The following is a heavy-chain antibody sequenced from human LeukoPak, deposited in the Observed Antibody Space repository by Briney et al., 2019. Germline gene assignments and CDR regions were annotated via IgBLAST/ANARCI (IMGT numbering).Heavy chain of an antibody. V-gene: IGHV3-30*02. J-gene: IGHJ4*02. D-gene: IGHD3-16*01. CDR3: AKGPGDPLGELDY. Sequence: GGSLRLSCAASGFTFSSYGMHWVRQAPGKGLEWVSVIWYDGSSEYYADSVKGRFTISRDNSKNTLYLQMNSLRAEDTAMYYCAKGPGDPLGELDYWGQGTLVAVSS. CDR2: IWYDGSSE. CDR1: GFTFSSYG.